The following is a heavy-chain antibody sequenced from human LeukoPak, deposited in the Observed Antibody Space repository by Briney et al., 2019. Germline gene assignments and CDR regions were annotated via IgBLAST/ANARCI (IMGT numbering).Heavy chain of an antibody. CDR2: INPNSGGT. V-gene: IGHV1-2*04. CDR3: AREGKILTGPSLRY. J-gene: IGHJ4*02. D-gene: IGHD3-9*01. CDR1: GYTFTGYY. Sequence: ASVKVSCKASGYTFTGYYMHWVRQAPGQGLEWMGWINPNSGGTNYAQKFQGWVTMTRDTSISTAYMELSRLRSDDTAVYYCAREGKILTGPSLRYWGQGTLVTVSS.